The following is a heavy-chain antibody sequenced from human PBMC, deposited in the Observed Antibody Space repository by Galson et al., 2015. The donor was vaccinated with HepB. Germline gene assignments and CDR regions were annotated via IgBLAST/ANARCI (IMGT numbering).Heavy chain of an antibody. J-gene: IGHJ6*03. D-gene: IGHD3-22*01. CDR1: GYTFTSYA. Sequence: SVKVSCKASGYTFTSYAMNWVRQAPGQGLEWMGWINTNTGNPTYAQGFTGRFVFSLDTFVSTAYLQISSLKAEDTAVYYCARGGYYYDSKNYMDVWGKGTTVTVSS. CDR2: INTNTGNP. CDR3: ARGGYYYDSKNYMDV. V-gene: IGHV7-4-1*02.